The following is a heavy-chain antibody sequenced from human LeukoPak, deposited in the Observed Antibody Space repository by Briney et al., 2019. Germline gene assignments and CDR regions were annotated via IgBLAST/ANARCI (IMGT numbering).Heavy chain of an antibody. J-gene: IGHJ5*02. V-gene: IGHV1-18*01. CDR1: GYTFTSDG. CDR3: ARVLVVVPAAISGWFDP. Sequence: GSVSVSCKASGYTFTSDGISGGRQAPGEGVERMGGISVYNGNTNYAQKLQGRVTITKDSSKSRAYMELRRLTPHDRPVNNVARVLVVVPAAISGWFDPWGQGTLVTVSS. D-gene: IGHD2-2*01. CDR2: ISVYNGNT.